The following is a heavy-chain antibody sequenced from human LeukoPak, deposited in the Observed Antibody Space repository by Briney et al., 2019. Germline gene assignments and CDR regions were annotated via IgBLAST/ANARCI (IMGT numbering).Heavy chain of an antibody. V-gene: IGHV3-7*01. CDR1: GFTFSSYW. CDR2: IKQDGSEK. CDR3: ARADYDFWSGPPSGY. Sequence: GGSLRLSCAASGFTFSSYWMSWVRQAPGKGLEWVANIKQDGSEKYYVDSVKGRFTISRDNAKNSLYLQMNSLRAEDTAVYYCARADYDFWSGPPSGYWGQGTLVTVSS. J-gene: IGHJ4*02. D-gene: IGHD3-3*01.